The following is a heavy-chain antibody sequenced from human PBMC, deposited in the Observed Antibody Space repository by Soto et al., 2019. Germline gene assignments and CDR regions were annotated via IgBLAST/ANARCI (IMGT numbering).Heavy chain of an antibody. Sequence: XSVKVSCKASGYPFTSYDSNWVRQATGQGLEWMGWMNPNSGNTGYAQKFQGRVAMTRNTSISTAYMELSSLRSEDTAVYYCCLPGYIWFGEFQYGMDVWGQGTTVTVSS. J-gene: IGHJ6*02. CDR1: GYPFTSYD. CDR2: MNPNSGNT. D-gene: IGHD3-10*01. V-gene: IGHV1-8*01. CDR3: CLPGYIWFGEFQYGMDV.